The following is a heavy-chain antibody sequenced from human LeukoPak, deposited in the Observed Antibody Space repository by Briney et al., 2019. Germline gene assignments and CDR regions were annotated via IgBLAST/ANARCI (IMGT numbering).Heavy chain of an antibody. D-gene: IGHD3-10*01. CDR2: IYYSGST. CDR3: AARYYAY. CDR1: GGSISSSSYY. V-gene: IGHV4-39*07. J-gene: IGHJ4*02. Sequence: SETLSLTCTVSGGSISSSSYYWGWLRQPPGKGLEWLGSIYYSGSTYYNPSLKSRVTISVDTSKNQFSLKLSSVTAADTAVYYCAARYYAYWGQGTLVTVSS.